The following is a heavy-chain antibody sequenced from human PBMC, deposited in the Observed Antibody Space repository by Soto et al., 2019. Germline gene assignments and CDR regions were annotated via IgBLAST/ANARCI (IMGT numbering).Heavy chain of an antibody. V-gene: IGHV4-61*01. Sequence: SETLSLTCTVSGGSVSSGSYYWSWIRQPPGKGLGWIGYIYYSGNTNYNPSLKSRVTISGDTSRKQFSLKLSTVTAADTAIYYCARVNYYYGRMDVWGQGTTVTVSS. J-gene: IGHJ6*02. CDR2: IYYSGNT. CDR3: ARVNYYYGRMDV. D-gene: IGHD3-10*01. CDR1: GGSVSSGSYY.